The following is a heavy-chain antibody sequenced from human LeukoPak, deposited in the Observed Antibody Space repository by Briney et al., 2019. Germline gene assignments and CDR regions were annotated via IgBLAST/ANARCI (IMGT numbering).Heavy chain of an antibody. V-gene: IGHV4-34*01. CDR3: ARRAWDFWSGPDAFDI. Sequence: SETLSLTCAVYGGSFSGYYWSWIRQPPGKGLEWIGEINHSGSTNYNPSLKSRVTISVDTSKNQFSLKLSSVTAADTAVYYCARRAWDFWSGPDAFDIWGQGTMVTVSS. CDR2: INHSGST. J-gene: IGHJ3*02. D-gene: IGHD3-3*01. CDR1: GGSFSGYY.